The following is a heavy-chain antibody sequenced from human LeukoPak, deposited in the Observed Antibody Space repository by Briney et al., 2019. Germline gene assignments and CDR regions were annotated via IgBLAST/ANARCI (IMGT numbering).Heavy chain of an antibody. V-gene: IGHV3-7*03. Sequence: GGSLRLSCLASGFTFSNTWMNWVRQAPGEGLEWVANIRPDGSQKYYVDSARGRFTISRDNAKSSLYLQMSSLRPEDTATYYCARDFQPRYCSSSSCSPAWGQGTTVTVSS. CDR1: GFTFSNTW. CDR3: ARDFQPRYCSSSSCSPA. CDR2: IRPDGSQK. D-gene: IGHD2-2*01. J-gene: IGHJ6*02.